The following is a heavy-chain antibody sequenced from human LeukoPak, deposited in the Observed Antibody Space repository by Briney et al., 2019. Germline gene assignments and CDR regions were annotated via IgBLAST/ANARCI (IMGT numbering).Heavy chain of an antibody. CDR3: AKDLGSGWSGWFDP. Sequence: PGGSLRLSCAASGFTFSSYAMSWVRQAPGKGLEWVSAISGGGGSTYYADSVKGRFTISRDNSKNTLYLQMNSLRAEDTAVYYCAKDLGSGWSGWFDPWGQGTLVTVSS. J-gene: IGHJ5*02. CDR1: GFTFSSYA. D-gene: IGHD6-19*01. CDR2: ISGGGGST. V-gene: IGHV3-23*01.